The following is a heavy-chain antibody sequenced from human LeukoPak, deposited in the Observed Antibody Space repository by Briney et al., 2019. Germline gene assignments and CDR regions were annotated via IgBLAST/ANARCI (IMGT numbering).Heavy chain of an antibody. V-gene: IGHV4-30-4*01. CDR3: AQTPGDTAMVPPNYFDY. J-gene: IGHJ4*02. D-gene: IGHD5-18*01. CDR2: IYYSGST. Sequence: SQTLSLTCTVSGGSISSGDYYWSWIRQPPGKGLEWIGYIYYSGSTYYNPSLKSRVTISVDTSKNQFSLKLSSVTAADTAVYYCAQTPGDTAMVPPNYFDYWGQGTLVTVSS. CDR1: GGSISSGDYY.